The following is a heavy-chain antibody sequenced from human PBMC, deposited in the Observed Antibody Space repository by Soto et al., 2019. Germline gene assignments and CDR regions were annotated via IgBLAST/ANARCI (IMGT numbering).Heavy chain of an antibody. CDR3: ERIPSLMAGADY. V-gene: IGHV1-69*01. J-gene: IGHJ4*02. D-gene: IGHD6-19*01. Sequence: QVQLVQSGAEVKKPGSSVKVSCKASGGTFSSYAISWVRQAPGQGLEWMGGIIPIFGTANYAQKFQGRVTITADESTSKAYRERSSLRSEDTAVYYCERIPSLMAGADYWGQGTLVTVSS. CDR2: IIPIFGTA. CDR1: GGTFSSYA.